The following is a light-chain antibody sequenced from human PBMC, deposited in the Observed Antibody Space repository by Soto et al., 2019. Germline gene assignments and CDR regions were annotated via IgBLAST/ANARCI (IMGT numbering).Light chain of an antibody. CDR2: DVS. CDR1: QSVDNY. J-gene: IGKJ4*01. Sequence: IVLTQSPATLSLSPGERATLSCRASQSVDNYLEWYQQKPGQAPRLLMYDVSNRATGIPARFSGSGSGTDFTLTISSLEPEDFAVYYCQQRSKWPPTFGGGTKVEIK. CDR3: QQRSKWPPT. V-gene: IGKV3-11*01.